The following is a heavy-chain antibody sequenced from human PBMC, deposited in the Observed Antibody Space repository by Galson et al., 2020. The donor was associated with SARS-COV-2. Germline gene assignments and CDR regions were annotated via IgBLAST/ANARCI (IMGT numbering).Heavy chain of an antibody. CDR1: GFTFSTYS. CDR2: ISTTGTYM. V-gene: IGHV3-21*01. J-gene: IGHJ4*02. Sequence: GGSLRLSCAASGFTFSTYSMNWVRQAPAKGLEWVSSISTTGTYMSYADSVKGRFTISRDNAKNSLYLQMNSLRAEDTAVYYCADTGYWGQGTLVTVSS. D-gene: IGHD3-9*01. CDR3: ADTGY.